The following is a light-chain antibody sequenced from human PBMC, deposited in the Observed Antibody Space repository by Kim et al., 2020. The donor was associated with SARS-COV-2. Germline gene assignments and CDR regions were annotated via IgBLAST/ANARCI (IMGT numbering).Light chain of an antibody. Sequence: ASVGDRVTLTCRASQDVSRFFAWYQQKPGKAPKLLIYGATTLQSGVPLRFSGSGSGTEFTLTISSLQPEDFATYYCLQLLTYPLTFGGGTKVDIK. J-gene: IGKJ4*01. CDR3: LQLLTYPLT. CDR1: QDVSRF. V-gene: IGKV1-9*01. CDR2: GAT.